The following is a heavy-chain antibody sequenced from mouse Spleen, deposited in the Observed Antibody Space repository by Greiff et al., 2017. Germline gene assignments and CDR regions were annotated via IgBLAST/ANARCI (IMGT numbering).Heavy chain of an antibody. CDR2: INPGSGGT. V-gene: IGHV1-54*01. CDR3: VRGGGSIDEAWCAY. CDR1: GYAFTNYL. Sequence: QVQLQQSGAELVRPGTSVKVSCKASGYAFTNYLIEWVKQRPGQGLEWIGVINPGSGGTNYNEKFKGKATLTADKSSSTAYMQLSSLTSEDSAVYFCVRGGGSIDEAWCAYWGQGTLVTVSA. J-gene: IGHJ3*01. D-gene: IGHD1-1*01.